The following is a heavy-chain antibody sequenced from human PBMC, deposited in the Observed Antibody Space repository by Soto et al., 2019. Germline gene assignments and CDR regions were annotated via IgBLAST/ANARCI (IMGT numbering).Heavy chain of an antibody. Sequence: SETLSLTCTVSGGSISSYYWSWIRQPPGKGLEWIGYIYYSGSTNYNPSLKSRVTISVDTSKNQFSLKLSSVTAADTAVYYCARSYSSYLCDWFDPWGQGTLVTVSS. J-gene: IGHJ5*02. V-gene: IGHV4-59*01. CDR1: GGSISSYY. CDR3: ARSYSSYLCDWFDP. D-gene: IGHD6-6*01. CDR2: IYYSGST.